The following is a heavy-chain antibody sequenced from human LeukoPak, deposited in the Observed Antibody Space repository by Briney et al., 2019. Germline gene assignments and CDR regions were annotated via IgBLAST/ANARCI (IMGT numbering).Heavy chain of an antibody. Sequence: ASVKVSCKASGFTFTNSGMQWVRQAGGQRLEWIGWIVVGSGNTNYAQKFQERVTITRDMSTSTAYMELSSLRSEDTAVYYCAADQSGVVVTAFDIWGQGTMVTVSS. CDR1: GFTFTNSG. D-gene: IGHD3-22*01. CDR3: AADQSGVVVTAFDI. V-gene: IGHV1-58*02. CDR2: IVVGSGNT. J-gene: IGHJ3*02.